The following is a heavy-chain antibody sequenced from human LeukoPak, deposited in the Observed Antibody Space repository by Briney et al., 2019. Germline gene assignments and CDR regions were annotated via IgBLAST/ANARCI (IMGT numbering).Heavy chain of an antibody. V-gene: IGHV4-38-2*02. CDR3: ARDSNSRRFGY. Sequence: PSETLSLTCAVSGASISSRNYWGWIRQPPGKGLEWIGTFSNGATYYTPPLKTRVTISIGTSRNEFSLKLSSVTAADTAVYYCARDSNSRRFGYWGQGTLVAVSS. CDR1: GASISSRNY. CDR2: FSNGAT. J-gene: IGHJ4*02. D-gene: IGHD4-11*01.